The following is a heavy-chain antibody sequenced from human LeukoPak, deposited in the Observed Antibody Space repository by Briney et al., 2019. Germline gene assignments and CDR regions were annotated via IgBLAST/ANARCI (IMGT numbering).Heavy chain of an antibody. CDR2: INSDGSST. J-gene: IGHJ3*02. V-gene: IGHV3-74*01. D-gene: IGHD3-22*01. CDR3: VRGPSTHYHDSGGYYRAFDI. CDR1: GFTFSNFW. Sequence: SGGSLRLSCGASGFTFSNFWIHWVRQAPGKGLVWVSCINSDGSSTDFADSVKGRFTISRDNANNTLHLEMGSLRAEDTAVYYCVRGPSTHYHDSGGYYRAFDIWGQGTKVTVSS.